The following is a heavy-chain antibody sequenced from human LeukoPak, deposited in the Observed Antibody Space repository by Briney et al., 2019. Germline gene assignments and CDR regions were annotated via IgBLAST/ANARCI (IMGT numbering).Heavy chain of an antibody. CDR1: GSSINSGYY. D-gene: IGHD6-6*01. CDR3: ARLPGASRPRYYFDY. J-gene: IGHJ4*02. Sequence: PSETLSLTCIVSGSSINSGYYWGWIRQPPGKVLEWIGTISDRGSTYNNPSLKSRVTISVDTSKNQLSLKLTSVTAADTAVYYCARLPGASRPRYYFDYWGQGTLVTVSS. V-gene: IGHV4-38-2*02. CDR2: ISDRGST.